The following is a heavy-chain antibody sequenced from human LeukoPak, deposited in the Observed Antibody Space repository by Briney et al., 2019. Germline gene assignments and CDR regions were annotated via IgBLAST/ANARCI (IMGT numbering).Heavy chain of an antibody. Sequence: GGSLRLSCAASGFTFSHYSMNWVRQAPGKGLEWVSGISWNSGSIDFADSVKGRFTISRDNAKNSLYLQMNSLRTEDTALYYCAKSVSGYRTPFDYWGQGTLVTVSS. V-gene: IGHV3-9*01. CDR1: GFTFSHYS. CDR3: AKSVSGYRTPFDY. J-gene: IGHJ4*02. D-gene: IGHD3-22*01. CDR2: ISWNSGSI.